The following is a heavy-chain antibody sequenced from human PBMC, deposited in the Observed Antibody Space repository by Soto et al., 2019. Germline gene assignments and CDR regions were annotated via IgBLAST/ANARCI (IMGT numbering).Heavy chain of an antibody. CDR3: DHPRGYGVFDAVDI. CDR2: ISSNSDTT. J-gene: IGHJ3*02. CDR1: GFIFSTYA. Sequence: PGGSLRLSCAASGFIFSTYAMNWVRQAPGEGLEWVSAISSNSDTTFYAESVRGRFTISRDNSVNTLYLQMSRLRTEDTAVYYCDHPRGYGVFDAVDIWGQGTMVTVS. V-gene: IGHV3-23*01. D-gene: IGHD4-17*01.